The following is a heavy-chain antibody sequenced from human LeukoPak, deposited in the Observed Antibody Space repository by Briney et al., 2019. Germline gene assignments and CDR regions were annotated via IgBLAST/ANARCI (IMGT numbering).Heavy chain of an antibody. CDR1: RFPLSIYS. D-gene: IGHD2-15*01. Sequence: GGSQRLSCAASRFPLSIYSMNGARQATGKGLEWVSYISSSGSAIYYVDSVKGRFTVSRDNAKNFLFLQMNSPRAEDTAVYYCVRVKGSYFDYWGQGALVTVSS. J-gene: IGHJ4*02. V-gene: IGHV3-48*01. CDR3: VRVKGSYFDY. CDR2: ISSSGSAI.